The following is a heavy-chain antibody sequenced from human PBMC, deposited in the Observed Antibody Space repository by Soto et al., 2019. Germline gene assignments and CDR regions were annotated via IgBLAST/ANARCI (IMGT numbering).Heavy chain of an antibody. D-gene: IGHD6-13*01. Sequence: QVQLLESGGGLVKPGGSLRLSCAASGFTVTGYYMGWIRQPPGKGLEWISYISSDSSHTNHADSVKGRFTISRDNAKNSLYLQMNSLRAEDTAVYFCATEQQVRMADIWGQGTMVTVSS. CDR2: ISSDSSHT. V-gene: IGHV3-11*03. CDR3: ATEQQVRMADI. J-gene: IGHJ3*02. CDR1: GFTVTGYY.